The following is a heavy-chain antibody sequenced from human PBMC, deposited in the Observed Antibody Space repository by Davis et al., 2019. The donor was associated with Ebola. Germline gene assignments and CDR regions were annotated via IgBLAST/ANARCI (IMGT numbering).Heavy chain of an antibody. Sequence: PGGSLRLSCATSGFTFSWHWMTWVRQAPGKGLEWVANINQDGSEKYYVDSVKGRFTISRDNAKNSLYLQMNSLRAEDTAVYYCARDPTRTYYDFWSGSSDYYYGMDVWGQGTTVTVSS. J-gene: IGHJ6*02. CDR3: ARDPTRTYYDFWSGSSDYYYGMDV. D-gene: IGHD3-3*01. CDR2: INQDGSEK. V-gene: IGHV3-7*01. CDR1: GFTFSWHW.